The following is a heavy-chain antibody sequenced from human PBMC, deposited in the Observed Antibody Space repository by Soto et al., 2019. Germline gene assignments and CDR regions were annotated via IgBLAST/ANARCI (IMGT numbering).Heavy chain of an antibody. CDR1: GFTFGDFY. D-gene: IGHD3-16*01. CDR3: ARPNWNSRGGVYNL. CDR2: ITKTGTTI. Sequence: ARLVESGGGLVEPGGSLRLSCTASGFTFGDFYMMWFRQAPGRGLEWISYITKTGTTIYHADPVKGRFSVSRDNGRGSLFLQMNSPRAEDTGVYYCARPNWNSRGGVYNLWGQGTLVTVSS. J-gene: IGHJ4*02. V-gene: IGHV3-11*01.